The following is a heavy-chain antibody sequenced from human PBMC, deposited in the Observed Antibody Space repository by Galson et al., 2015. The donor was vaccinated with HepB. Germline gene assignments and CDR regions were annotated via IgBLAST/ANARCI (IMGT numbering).Heavy chain of an antibody. Sequence: SVKVSCKASGDTVSSYAISWVRQAPGQGLEWMGGIIPTIGTASYAQKFQGRVMITADKSMIKAYMELSNLRFEDTAVYYCATVEYSGSQRVFDNWGQGTQVTVSA. D-gene: IGHD1-26*01. CDR3: ATVEYSGSQRVFDN. J-gene: IGHJ4*02. CDR1: GDTVSSYA. CDR2: IIPTIGTA. V-gene: IGHV1-69*06.